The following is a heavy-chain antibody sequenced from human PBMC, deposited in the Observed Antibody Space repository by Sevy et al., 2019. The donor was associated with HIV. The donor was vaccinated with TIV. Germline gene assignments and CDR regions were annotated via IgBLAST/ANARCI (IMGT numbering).Heavy chain of an antibody. CDR1: GFTFSSYE. V-gene: IGHV3-48*03. Sequence: GGSLRLSCTASGFTFSSYEMNWVRQAPGKGLEWVSYITNSGSSIYYSDSVRGRFTVSRDNAKNSLYLQMKSLRAEDTAVYYCARDLPPSATTVTHFDYWGRGTLVTVSS. CDR3: ARDLPPSATTVTHFDY. D-gene: IGHD4-17*01. J-gene: IGHJ4*02. CDR2: ITNSGSSI.